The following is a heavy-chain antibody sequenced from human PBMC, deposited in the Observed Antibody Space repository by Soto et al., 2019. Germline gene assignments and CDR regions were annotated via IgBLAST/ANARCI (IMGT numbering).Heavy chain of an antibody. Sequence: QVKLVESGGGVVQPGRSLRLSCAASGFTFSSYGMHWVRQAPGKGLEWVAVIWYDGSNKYYADSVRGRFTISRDNSKNTLYLQMNSLRAEDTAVYYCAGDYGDYVRYGMDVWGQGTTVTVSS. J-gene: IGHJ6*02. D-gene: IGHD4-17*01. V-gene: IGHV3-33*01. CDR3: AGDYGDYVRYGMDV. CDR2: IWYDGSNK. CDR1: GFTFSSYG.